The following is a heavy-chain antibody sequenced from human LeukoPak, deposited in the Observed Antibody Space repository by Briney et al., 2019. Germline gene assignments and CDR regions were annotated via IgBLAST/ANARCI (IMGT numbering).Heavy chain of an antibody. CDR2: ISVGDSPYT. D-gene: IGHD3-10*01. V-gene: IGHV3-21*06. CDR1: GFSFSRSS. Sequence: GGSLRLSCAASGFSFSRSSIIWFRQAPGKGLEWVSSISVGDSPYTYYADSLEGRFTISRDNARNSVNLQMNSLRAEDTAVYYCASKTPWYGDRWGQGTLVTVSS. J-gene: IGHJ4*02. CDR3: ASKTPWYGDR.